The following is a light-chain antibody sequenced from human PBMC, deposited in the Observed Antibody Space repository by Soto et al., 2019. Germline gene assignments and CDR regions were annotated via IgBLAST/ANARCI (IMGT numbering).Light chain of an antibody. CDR3: QQYSNWILT. V-gene: IGKV3-15*01. CDR1: QSVRSN. CDR2: SAS. J-gene: IGKJ4*01. Sequence: EIVMTQSPATLSVSPGERATLSCRASQSVRSNLAWYQQKPGQVPRLLIYSASTRATGIPARFSGSGSGTEFTLSINNLQSEDFAVYYCQQYSNWILTFGGGTKVEIK.